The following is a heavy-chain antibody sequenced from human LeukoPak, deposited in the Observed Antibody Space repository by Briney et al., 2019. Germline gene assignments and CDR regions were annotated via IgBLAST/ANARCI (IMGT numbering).Heavy chain of an antibody. CDR1: GLTFDDYA. CDR2: ISWNSGSI. Sequence: GGSLRLSCAASGLTFDDYAMHWVRQAPGKGLEWVSGISWNSGSIGYADSVKGRFTISRDNAKNSLYLQMNSLRAEDTALYYCAKDLAGPFDYWGQGTLVTVSS. J-gene: IGHJ4*02. CDR3: AKDLAGPFDY. V-gene: IGHV3-9*01.